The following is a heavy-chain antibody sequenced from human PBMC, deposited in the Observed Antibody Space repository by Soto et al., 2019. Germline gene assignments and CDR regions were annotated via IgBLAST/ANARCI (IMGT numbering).Heavy chain of an antibody. CDR3: ARQSCSGGGCYSGPQDWYFSL. CDR2: LSYSGNF. J-gene: IGHJ2*01. CDR1: CGSINSYY. D-gene: IGHD2-15*01. Sequence: QVQLQESGPGLLKPSETLSLTCTVSCGSINSYYWSCIRQPPGKGLEWIGSLSYSGNFYYNPSLKSRIAISVDTSQNQFSLTLTSAAAADTAVYYCARQSCSGGGCYSGPQDWYFSLWARGTLVTVSS. V-gene: IGHV4-59*01.